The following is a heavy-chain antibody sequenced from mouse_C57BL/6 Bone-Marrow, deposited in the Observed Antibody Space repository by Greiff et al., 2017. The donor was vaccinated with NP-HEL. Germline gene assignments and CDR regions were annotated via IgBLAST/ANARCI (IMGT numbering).Heavy chain of an antibody. J-gene: IGHJ4*01. Sequence: QVQLQQSGAELARPGASVKLSCKASGYTFTSYGISWVKQRTGQGLEWIGEIYPRSGNTYYNEKFKGKATLTAEQSSSTAYMELRSLTSEDSAVYFCARPQIPQIRMDYWGQGTSVTVAS. V-gene: IGHV1-81*01. CDR3: ARPQIPQIRMDY. CDR1: GYTFTSYG. CDR2: IYPRSGNT.